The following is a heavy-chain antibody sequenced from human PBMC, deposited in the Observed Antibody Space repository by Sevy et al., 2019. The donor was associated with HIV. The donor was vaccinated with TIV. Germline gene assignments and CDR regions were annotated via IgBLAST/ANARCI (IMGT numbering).Heavy chain of an antibody. V-gene: IGHV3-23*01. CDR1: GLTFSSYA. Sequence: GGSLRLSCAASGLTFSSYAMSWVRQAPGKGLEWVSAISGSGGSTYYADSVKGRFTISRDNSKNTLYLQMNSLRAEDTAVYYCAKDLYGSGRHTFDYWGQGTLVTVSS. CDR2: ISGSGGST. D-gene: IGHD3-10*01. CDR3: AKDLYGSGRHTFDY. J-gene: IGHJ4*02.